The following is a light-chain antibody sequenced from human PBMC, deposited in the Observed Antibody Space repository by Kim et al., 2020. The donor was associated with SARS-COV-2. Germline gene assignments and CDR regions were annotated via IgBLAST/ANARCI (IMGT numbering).Light chain of an antibody. Sequence: GQRVTIYCSGSSSNIGSNYVCWYQHLPGTAPKLLIYSNNQRPSGVPDRFSGSKSGTSASLAISGLRSEDEAGYYCATWDDSLTGPVFGGGTQLTVL. J-gene: IGLJ3*02. V-gene: IGLV1-47*02. CDR2: SNN. CDR1: SSNIGSNY. CDR3: ATWDDSLTGPV.